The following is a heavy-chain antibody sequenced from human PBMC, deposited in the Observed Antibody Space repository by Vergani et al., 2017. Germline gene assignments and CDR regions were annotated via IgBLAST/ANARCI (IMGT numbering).Heavy chain of an antibody. D-gene: IGHD5-18*01. J-gene: IGHJ5*02. CDR1: GYTFTGYY. CDR2: INPNSGGT. V-gene: IGHV1-2*02. CDR3: ARLPDGYSYGQNWFDP. Sequence: QVQLVQSGAEVKKPGASVKVSCKASGYTFTGYYMNWVRQAPGQGLEWMGWINPNSGGTNYAKKFQGRVTMTRDTSISPAYMELSRLRSDDTAVYYCARLPDGYSYGQNWFDPWGEGTLVTVSS.